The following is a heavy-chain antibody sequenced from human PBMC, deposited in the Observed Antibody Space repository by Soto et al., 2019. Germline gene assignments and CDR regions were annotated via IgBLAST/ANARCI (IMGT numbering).Heavy chain of an antibody. V-gene: IGHV3-53*01. CDR1: GFTVSSNY. CDR3: ASHDGSGSYYNHALDYYGMDV. CDR2: IYSGGST. J-gene: IGHJ6*02. Sequence: GGSLRLSCAASGFTVSSNYMSWVRQAPGKGLEWVSVIYSGGSTYYADSVKGRFTISRDNSKNTLYLQMNSLRAEDTAVYYCASHDGSGSYYNHALDYYGMDVWGQGTTVTVSS. D-gene: IGHD3-10*01.